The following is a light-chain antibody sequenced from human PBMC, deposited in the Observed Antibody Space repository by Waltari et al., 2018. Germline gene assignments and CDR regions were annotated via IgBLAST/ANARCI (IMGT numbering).Light chain of an antibody. Sequence: QSVLTQPPSPSGPPGDRVTTSCSGSISTLGTNNVYWYHQFPGTAPQLLIQRNNKRPSGVPGRFSGSKSGTSASLAISGLQSEDEADYYCASWDGSLSVGVFGGGTKLTVL. J-gene: IGLJ3*02. CDR1: ISTLGTNN. CDR3: ASWDGSLSVGV. CDR2: RNN. V-gene: IGLV1-47*01.